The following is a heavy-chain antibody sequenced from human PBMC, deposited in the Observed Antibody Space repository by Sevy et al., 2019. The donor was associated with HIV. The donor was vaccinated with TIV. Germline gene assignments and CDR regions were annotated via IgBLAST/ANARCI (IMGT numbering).Heavy chain of an antibody. CDR3: AREWDSPSGGSCYFYY. V-gene: IGHV1-69*13. D-gene: IGHD2-15*01. CDR2: IIPIFGTA. J-gene: IGHJ4*01. Sequence: ASVKVSCKASGGAFSNYAISWVRQAPGQGPEWMGGIIPIFGTAKYSQKFQGRVTISADESTSTTYMELSSLRPEDTAVYYCAREWDSPSGGSCYFYYWGHGTLVTVSS. CDR1: GGAFSNYA.